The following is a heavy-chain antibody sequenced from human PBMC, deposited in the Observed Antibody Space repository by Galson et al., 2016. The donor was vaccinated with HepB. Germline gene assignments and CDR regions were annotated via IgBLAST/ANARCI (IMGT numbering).Heavy chain of an antibody. CDR3: ASRYCGNGVCQTTLYYFYGLDV. D-gene: IGHD2-8*01. V-gene: IGHV1-69*13. CDR2: IIPILGTT. Sequence: SVKVSCKASGGTLSRQAISWVRQAPGQGPEWMGGIIPILGTTNYAQKFQGRLTITADESTTTTYMELSSLTSEDTAIYYCASRYCGNGVCQTTLYYFYGLDVWGQGTTVTVSS. CDR1: GGTLSRQA. J-gene: IGHJ6*02.